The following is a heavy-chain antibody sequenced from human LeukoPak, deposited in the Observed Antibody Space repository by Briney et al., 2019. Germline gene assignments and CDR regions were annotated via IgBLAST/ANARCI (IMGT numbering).Heavy chain of an antibody. D-gene: IGHD6-13*01. V-gene: IGHV4-61*02. CDR2: IYTSGST. J-gene: IGHJ3*02. CDR1: GGSISSGSYY. CDR3: ARALAAPEGDDDAFDI. Sequence: SETLSLTCTVSGGSISSGSYYWSWIRQPAGKGLEWIGRIYTSGSTNYNPSLKSRVTISVDTSKNQSSLKLSSVTAADTAVYYCARALAAPEGDDDAFDIWGQGTMVTVSS.